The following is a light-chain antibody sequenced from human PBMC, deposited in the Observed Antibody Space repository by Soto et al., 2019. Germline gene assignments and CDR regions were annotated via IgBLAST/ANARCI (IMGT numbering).Light chain of an antibody. CDR1: QTISSW. J-gene: IGKJ4*01. Sequence: DIQMTQSPPTLARSVGDRFNITXRASQTISSWLAWYQQKPGKAPKXXIYDTSTRATGVPTRFSGSRSGAEFTLTINSLQSEDFAVYYCQPYNNWPLTFGGGTKVDIK. CDR3: QPYNNWPLT. V-gene: IGKV1-5*01. CDR2: DTS.